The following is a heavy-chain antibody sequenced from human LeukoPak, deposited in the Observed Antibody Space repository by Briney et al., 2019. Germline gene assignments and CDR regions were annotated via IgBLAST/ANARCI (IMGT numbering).Heavy chain of an antibody. J-gene: IGHJ6*02. CDR2: IWYDGSNK. CDR3: ARDAVDSYGMDV. CDR1: GFTFTSYG. V-gene: IGHV3-33*01. Sequence: GRSLRLSCAASGFTFTSYGMHWVRQAPGKGLEWVAVIWYDGSNKYYADSVKGRFTISRDNSKNTLYLQMNSLRAEDTAVYYCARDAVDSYGMDVWGQGTTVTVSS. D-gene: IGHD6-19*01.